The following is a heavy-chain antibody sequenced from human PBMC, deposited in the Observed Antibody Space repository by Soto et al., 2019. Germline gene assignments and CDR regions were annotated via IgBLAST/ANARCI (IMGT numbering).Heavy chain of an antibody. CDR3: ARTHTMIGTYYFDY. CDR2: IIPIFGAA. J-gene: IGHJ4*02. Sequence: ASLKVSCKASGGTFSSYAISWVQQAPGQGLEWMGGIIPIFGAANYAQKFQGRVTITADESTSTAYMELSSLRSEDTAVYYCARTHTMIGTYYFDYWGQGTLVTVSS. CDR1: GGTFSSYA. D-gene: IGHD3-22*01. V-gene: IGHV1-69*13.